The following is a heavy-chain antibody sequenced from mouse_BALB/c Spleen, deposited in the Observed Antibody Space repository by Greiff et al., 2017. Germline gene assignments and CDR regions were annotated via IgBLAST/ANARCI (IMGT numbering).Heavy chain of an antibody. CDR1: GYSITSDYA. Sequence: EVHLVESGPGLVKPSQSLSLTCTVTGYSITSDYAWNWIRQFPGNKLEWMGYISYSGSTSYNPSLKSRISITRDTSKNQFFLQLNSVTTEDTATYYCARYYYGSSFAWFAYWGQGTLVTVSA. V-gene: IGHV3-2*02. CDR2: ISYSGST. CDR3: ARYYYGSSFAWFAY. D-gene: IGHD1-1*01. J-gene: IGHJ3*01.